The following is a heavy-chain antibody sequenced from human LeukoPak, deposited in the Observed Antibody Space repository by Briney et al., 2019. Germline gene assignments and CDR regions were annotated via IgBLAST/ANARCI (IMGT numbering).Heavy chain of an antibody. D-gene: IGHD3-22*01. V-gene: IGHV3-11*01. CDR2: ISSSGSTI. J-gene: IGHJ3*02. CDR3: ARGDSSGHDAFDI. Sequence: PGGSLRLSCAASGFTFSDYYMSWIRQAPGKGLEWVSYISSSGSTIYYADSVKGRFTISRDNAKNSLYLQMNSLRAEDTAAYYCARGDSSGHDAFDIWGQGTMVTVSS. CDR1: GFTFSDYY.